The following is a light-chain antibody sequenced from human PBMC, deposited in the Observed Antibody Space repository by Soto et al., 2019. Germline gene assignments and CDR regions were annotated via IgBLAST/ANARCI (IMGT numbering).Light chain of an antibody. CDR1: QSVGTF. CDR2: DAS. V-gene: IGKV3-11*01. J-gene: IGKJ1*01. CDR3: QQCNNWPQWT. Sequence: EIVLTQSPATLSLSPWERATLSCRASQSVGTFFAWYQQKPGQAPRLLIYDASNRATGIPPRFSGSGSGTDFTLTISSLEPEDFAVYYCQQCNNWPQWTFGQGTKVDIK.